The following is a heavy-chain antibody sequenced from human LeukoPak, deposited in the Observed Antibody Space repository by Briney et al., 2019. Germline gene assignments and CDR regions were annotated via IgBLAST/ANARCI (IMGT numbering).Heavy chain of an antibody. D-gene: IGHD5-18*01. CDR3: ARDRGGYTYSHDY. V-gene: IGHV4-59*01. J-gene: IGHJ4*02. CDR2: IYYSGST. Sequence: SETLPLTCTVSGGSISSYYWSWIRQPPGKGLEWIGYIYYSGSTNYNPSLKSRVTLSVDTSKNQFSLKLSSVTAADTAVYYCARDRGGYTYSHDYWGQGTLVTVSS. CDR1: GGSISSYY.